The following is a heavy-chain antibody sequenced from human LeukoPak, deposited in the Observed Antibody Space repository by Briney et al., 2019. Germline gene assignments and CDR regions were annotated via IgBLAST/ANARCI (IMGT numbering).Heavy chain of an antibody. D-gene: IGHD1-26*01. CDR1: GYSISSGYY. CDR2: MYQSGST. V-gene: IGHV4-38-2*02. Sequence: SETLSLTCIASGYSISSGYYWGWIRQPPGKGLEWIGSMYQSGSTYYNPSLKSRVTISVDTSKNQFSLKLSSVTAADTAVYYCARGGTRLLPDYWGQGTLVTVSS. CDR3: ARGGTRLLPDY. J-gene: IGHJ4*02.